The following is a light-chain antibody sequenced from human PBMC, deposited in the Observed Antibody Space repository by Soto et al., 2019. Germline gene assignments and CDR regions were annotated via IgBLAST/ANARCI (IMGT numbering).Light chain of an antibody. CDR1: SSDVGGYNY. CDR3: CSFTTSSTYV. V-gene: IGLV2-14*01. Sequence: QSALTQPASVSGSPGQSITTSCTGTSSDVGGYNYVSWYQQYPGKAPKVMIYDVTNRPSGVSNRFSGSRSGNTASLTISGLRAEDEADYYCCSFTTSSTYVFGTGTKVTVL. CDR2: DVT. J-gene: IGLJ1*01.